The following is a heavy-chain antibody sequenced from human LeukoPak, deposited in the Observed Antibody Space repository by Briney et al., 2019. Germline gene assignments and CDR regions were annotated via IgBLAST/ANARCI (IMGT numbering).Heavy chain of an antibody. V-gene: IGHV4-39*07. CDR2: IYYSGST. J-gene: IGHJ3*02. D-gene: IGHD6-13*01. CDR3: ARDRAAAGFMDI. CDR1: GGSISSSSYY. Sequence: SETLSLTCTVSGGSISSSSYYWGWIRQPPGKGLEWIGSIYYSGSTYYNPSLKSRVTISVDTSKNQFSLKLSSMTAADTAVYYCARDRAAAGFMDIWGQGTMVTVSS.